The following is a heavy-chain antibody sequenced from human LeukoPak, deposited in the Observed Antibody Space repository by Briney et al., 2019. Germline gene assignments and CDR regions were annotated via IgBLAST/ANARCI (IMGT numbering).Heavy chain of an antibody. D-gene: IGHD2-2*01. CDR2: ISYRGST. J-gene: IGHJ5*02. CDR3: ASLYCSRTSCYVDP. CDR1: GGSISSGGYY. V-gene: IGHV4-61*08. Sequence: PSETLSLTCAVSGGSISSGGYYWSWVRQPPGKGLEWIGFISYRGSTNYNPSLKSRVTISVDTSKNQFSLKLSSVTAADTAVYYCASLYCSRTSCYVDPWGQGTLVTVSS.